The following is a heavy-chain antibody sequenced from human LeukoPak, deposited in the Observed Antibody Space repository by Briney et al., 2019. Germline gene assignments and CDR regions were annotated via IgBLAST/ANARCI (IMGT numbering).Heavy chain of an antibody. CDR3: ARGTRTRKHSKTPPDAFDI. CDR1: GYTFTSYD. D-gene: IGHD6-13*01. Sequence: GASVKVSCKASGYTFTSYDINWVRQATGQGLEWMGWMNPNSGNTGYAQKFQGRVTMTRNTSISTAYMELSSLRSEDTAVYYCARGTRTRKHSKTPPDAFDIWGQGTMVTVSS. CDR2: MNPNSGNT. V-gene: IGHV1-8*01. J-gene: IGHJ3*02.